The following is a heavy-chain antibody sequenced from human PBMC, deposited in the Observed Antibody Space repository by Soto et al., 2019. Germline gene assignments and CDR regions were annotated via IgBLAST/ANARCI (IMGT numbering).Heavy chain of an antibody. CDR3: ARDGPYYYDSSGANSYGMDV. CDR1: GFTFSSYE. Sequence: GSLRLSCAASGFTFSSYEMNWVRQAPGKGLEWVSYISSSGSTIYYADSVKGRFTISRDNAKNSLYLQMNSLRAEDTAVYYCARDGPYYYDSSGANSYGMDVWGQGTTVTVSS. CDR2: ISSSGSTI. D-gene: IGHD3-22*01. J-gene: IGHJ6*02. V-gene: IGHV3-48*03.